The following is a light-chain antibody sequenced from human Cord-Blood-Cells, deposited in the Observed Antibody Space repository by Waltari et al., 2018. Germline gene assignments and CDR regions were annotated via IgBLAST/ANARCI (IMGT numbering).Light chain of an antibody. V-gene: IGKV4-1*01. J-gene: IGKJ1*01. CDR1: QSVLYSSNNKNY. CDR2: WAS. Sequence: DIVMTQSPDSLAVSLGERATLNCKSSQSVLYSSNNKNYLAWYQQKPGQPPKLLIYWASTRESGVPDRFSDSGSGTDFTLTISSLQAEDVAVYYCQQYYSTPRTFGQGTKVEIK. CDR3: QQYYSTPRT.